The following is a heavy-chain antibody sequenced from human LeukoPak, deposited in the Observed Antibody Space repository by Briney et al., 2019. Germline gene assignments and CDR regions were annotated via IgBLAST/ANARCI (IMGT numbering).Heavy chain of an antibody. J-gene: IGHJ2*01. Sequence: PSETLSLTCTVSGGSISSYYWSWIRQPAGKGLEWIGRIYTSGSTNYNPSLKSRVTMSVGTSKNQFSLKLSSVTAADTAVYYCARYPNPANWEAVAGTWYFDLWGRGTLVTVSS. V-gene: IGHV4-4*07. D-gene: IGHD6-19*01. CDR3: ARYPNPANWEAVAGTWYFDL. CDR1: GGSISSYY. CDR2: IYTSGST.